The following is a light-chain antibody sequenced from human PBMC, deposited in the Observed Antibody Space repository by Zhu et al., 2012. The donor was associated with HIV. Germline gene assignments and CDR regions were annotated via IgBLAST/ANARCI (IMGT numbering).Light chain of an antibody. Sequence: EMVMTQSPATLSLSPGERATLSCRASQNVTSNLAWYHQKPGQTPRLLIFGASTRATGIPARFSGSGSGTEFTLIISSLQSEDSGIYYCQQYNNWPPITFGQGTRLEIK. J-gene: IGKJ5*01. CDR1: QNVTSN. CDR2: GAS. V-gene: IGKV3-15*01. CDR3: QQYNNWPPIT.